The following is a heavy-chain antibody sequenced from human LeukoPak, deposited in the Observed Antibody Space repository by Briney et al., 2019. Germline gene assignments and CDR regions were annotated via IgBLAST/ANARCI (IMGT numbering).Heavy chain of an antibody. CDR1: GGTFSSYT. D-gene: IGHD5-12*01. CDR2: IIPIFGSA. CDR3: ARVHSGYEQYYYYYYMDV. V-gene: IGHV1-69*06. Sequence: SVKVSCKASGGTFSSYTMTWMRQAPGQGLDWMGGIIPIFGSANYAQRFQGRVTITADKSTTTTYMELSSLRSEDAAVYYCARVHSGYEQYYYYYYMDVWGKGTTVTVSS. J-gene: IGHJ6*03.